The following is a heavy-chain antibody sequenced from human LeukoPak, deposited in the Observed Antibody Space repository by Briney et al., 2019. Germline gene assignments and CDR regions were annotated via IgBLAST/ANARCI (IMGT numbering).Heavy chain of an antibody. CDR3: ARDGDDAFDI. CDR1: EFTFSTYS. D-gene: IGHD7-27*01. J-gene: IGHJ3*02. Sequence: GGSLRLSCAASEFTFSTYSMNWVRQAPGKGLEWVSSISSSGGYRYYADSVKGRFTISRDNAKNSLFLQMNSLRAEDTAVYYCARDGDDAFDIWGQGTMVTV. CDR2: ISSSGGYR. V-gene: IGHV3-21*01.